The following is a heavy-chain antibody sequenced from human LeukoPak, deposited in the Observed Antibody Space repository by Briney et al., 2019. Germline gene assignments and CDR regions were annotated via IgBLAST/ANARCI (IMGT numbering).Heavy chain of an antibody. V-gene: IGHV3-7*01. CDR2: ISKDGSQK. CDR1: GFTFTFYW. J-gene: IGHJ4*02. D-gene: IGHD3-9*01. CDR3: ASLTGDYDILTGYLN. Sequence: TGGSLRLSCEASGFTFTFYWMTWVRQAPGKGLEWVATISKDGSQKYYVDSVRGRFTISRDDAKNSVYLQMNSLRSEDTAVYYCASLTGDYDILTGYLNWGQGTLVTVSS.